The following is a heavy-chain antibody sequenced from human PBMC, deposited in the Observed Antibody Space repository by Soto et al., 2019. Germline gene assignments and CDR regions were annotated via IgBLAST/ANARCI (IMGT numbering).Heavy chain of an antibody. V-gene: IGHV3-30-3*01. Sequence: GGSLRLSCAASGYSFSNYGLHWVRQAPGKGLEWVAVISDDGSNKYYADSVKGRFTISRDNSKNTLFLQMNSLRPEDTAVYYCARDWDYSDSSGYLDYWGQGALVTVSS. D-gene: IGHD3-22*01. CDR1: GYSFSNYG. J-gene: IGHJ4*02. CDR3: ARDWDYSDSSGYLDY. CDR2: ISDDGSNK.